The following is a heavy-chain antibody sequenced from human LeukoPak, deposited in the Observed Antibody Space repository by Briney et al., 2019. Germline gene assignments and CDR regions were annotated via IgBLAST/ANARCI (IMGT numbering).Heavy chain of an antibody. Sequence: SGGSLRLSCAASGFTFSSYFMSWVRQAPGKGLEWVSAISGSGGSTYYADSVKGRFTISRDNSKNTLYLQMNSLRAEDTAVYYCASLYDSGSYYNFLDYWGPGTLVTVSS. V-gene: IGHV3-23*01. J-gene: IGHJ4*02. CDR2: ISGSGGST. CDR1: GFTFSSYF. CDR3: ASLYDSGSYYNFLDY. D-gene: IGHD3-10*01.